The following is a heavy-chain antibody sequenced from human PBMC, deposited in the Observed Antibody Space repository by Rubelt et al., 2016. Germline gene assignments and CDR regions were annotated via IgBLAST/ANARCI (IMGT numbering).Heavy chain of an antibody. D-gene: IGHD2/OR15-2a*01. CDR2: ITASGGAR. CDR1: GFSFNIYE. Sequence: EVQLVESGGGLVQPGGSLRLSCAASGFSFNIYEMNWVRQAPGKGLEWVSYITASGGARYVAEAVKGRFTLSRDNAKNLLYLQMNNVTDDDTALYYCVRDEYGVGGDPWGQGTLVTVSS. V-gene: IGHV3-48*03. CDR3: VRDEYGVGGDP. J-gene: IGHJ5*02.